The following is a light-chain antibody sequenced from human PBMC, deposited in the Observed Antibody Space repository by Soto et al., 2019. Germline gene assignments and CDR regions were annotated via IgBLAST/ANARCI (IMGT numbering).Light chain of an antibody. Sequence: QSVLTQSPSASASLGASVKLTCTLSSGHSSYAIAWHQQQPEKGPRYLMKLNSDGSHSKGDGIPDRFSGSSSGAERNLTISSLQSEDEADYYCQTWGTGIPWVFGGGTKLTVL. CDR2: LNSDGSH. CDR3: QTWGTGIPWV. J-gene: IGLJ3*02. CDR1: SGHSSYA. V-gene: IGLV4-69*01.